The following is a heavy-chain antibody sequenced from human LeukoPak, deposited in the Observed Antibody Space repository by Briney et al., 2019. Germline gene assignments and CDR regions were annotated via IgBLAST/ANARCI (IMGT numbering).Heavy chain of an antibody. CDR3: ARGLMTTVVTPGY. J-gene: IGHJ4*02. CDR1: GGSINSHTYY. V-gene: IGHV4-39*01. D-gene: IGHD4-23*01. CDR2: IYYSGSA. Sequence: PSETLSLTCAVSGGSINSHTYYWGWIRQPPGKVLEWIGNIYYSGSAYYNPSLKSRVTMSVDTPNNQFSLKLTSVTAADTAVYYCARGLMTTVVTPGYWGQGTLVTVSS.